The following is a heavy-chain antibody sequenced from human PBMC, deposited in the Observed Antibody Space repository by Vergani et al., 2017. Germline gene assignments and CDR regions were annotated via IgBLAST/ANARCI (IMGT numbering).Heavy chain of an antibody. J-gene: IGHJ5*02. CDR2: IIPIFGTA. D-gene: IGHD6-13*01. CDR3: ATVSIAAAGSLGWFDP. Sequence: QVQLVESGGGVVQPGRSLRLSCAASGFTFSSYAISWVRQAPGQGLEWMGGIIPIFGTAIYAQKFQGRVTMTEDTSTDTAYMELSSLRSEDTAVYYCATVSIAAAGSLGWFDPWGQGTLVTVSS. CDR1: GFTFSSYA. V-gene: IGHV1-69*06.